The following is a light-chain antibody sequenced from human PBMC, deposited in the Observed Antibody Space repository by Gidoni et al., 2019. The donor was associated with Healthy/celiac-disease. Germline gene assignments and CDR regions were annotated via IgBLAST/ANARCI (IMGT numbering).Light chain of an antibody. J-gene: IGLJ2*01. CDR2: DVS. Sequence: QSALTQPASVSGSPGQSITISCTGTSSDVGGYNYVSWYPQHPGKAPKLMIYDVSNRPSGVSNRFSGSKSGNTASLTISGLQAEDEADYYCSSYTSSSTLAVVFGGGTKLTVL. V-gene: IGLV2-14*01. CDR1: SSDVGGYNY. CDR3: SSYTSSSTLAVV.